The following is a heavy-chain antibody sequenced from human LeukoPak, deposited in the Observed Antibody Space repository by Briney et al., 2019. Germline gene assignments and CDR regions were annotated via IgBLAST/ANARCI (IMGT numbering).Heavy chain of an antibody. CDR1: GYTFTDYF. CDR2: ISAYNGNT. Sequence: VASVKVSCKTSGYTFTDYFIHWVRQAPGQGLEWMGWISAYNGNTNYAQKLQGRVTMTTDTSTSTAYMELRSLRSDDTAVYYCARGSEYFDWSHWGQGTLVTVSS. CDR3: ARGSEYFDWSH. V-gene: IGHV1-18*04. D-gene: IGHD3-9*01. J-gene: IGHJ4*02.